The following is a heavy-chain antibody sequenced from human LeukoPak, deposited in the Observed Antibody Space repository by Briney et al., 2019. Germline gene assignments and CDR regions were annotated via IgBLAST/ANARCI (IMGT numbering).Heavy chain of an antibody. D-gene: IGHD3-22*01. CDR2: INHSGST. CDR1: GGSFSGYY. Sequence: SETLSLTCAVYGGSFSGYYWSWIRQPPGKGLEWIGEINHSGSTNYNPSLKSRVTISVDTSKNQFSLKLSSVTAADTAVYYCARVFYYDSSGYYSPLGYMEVWGKGTTVTVSS. J-gene: IGHJ6*03. CDR3: ARVFYYDSSGYYSPLGYMEV. V-gene: IGHV4-34*01.